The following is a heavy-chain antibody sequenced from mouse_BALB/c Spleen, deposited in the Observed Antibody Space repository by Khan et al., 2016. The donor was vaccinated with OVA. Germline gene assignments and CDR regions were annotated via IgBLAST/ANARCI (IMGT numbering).Heavy chain of an antibody. CDR1: GYTFTDYI. CDR2: ISPGSGST. CDR3: ARGGYSVFAY. Sequence: QVQLQQSGPELVRPGASVKMSCKASGYTFTDYIIHWVKQTTGQGLEWLGDISPGSGSTYYNEKFKGKATLTADKSSNTAYMQLSSLTSEDSAVYFCARGGYSVFAYWGQGTLVTVSA. J-gene: IGHJ3*01. V-gene: IGHV1-77*01. D-gene: IGHD2-14*01.